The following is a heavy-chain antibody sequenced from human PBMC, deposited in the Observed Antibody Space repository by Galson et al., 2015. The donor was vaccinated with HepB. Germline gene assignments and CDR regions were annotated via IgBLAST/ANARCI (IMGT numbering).Heavy chain of an antibody. CDR3: AKDVGQDGYCSSTSCSTVYYYYGMDV. CDR2: ISGSGGST. Sequence: SLRLSCAASGFTFSSYAMSWVRQAPGKGLEWVSAISGSGGSTYYADSVKGRFTISRDNSKNTLYLQMNSLRAEDTAVYYCAKDVGQDGYCSSTSCSTVYYYYGMDVWGQGTTVTVSS. J-gene: IGHJ6*02. V-gene: IGHV3-23*01. D-gene: IGHD2-2*01. CDR1: GFTFSSYA.